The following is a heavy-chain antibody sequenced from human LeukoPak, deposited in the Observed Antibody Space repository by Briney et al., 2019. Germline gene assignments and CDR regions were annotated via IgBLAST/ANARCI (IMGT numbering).Heavy chain of an antibody. CDR2: ISGSGGST. J-gene: IGHJ4*02. V-gene: IGHV3-23*01. Sequence: PGGSLRHSFASSGFTLSWYAMSWVRQAPGKGLEWVSAISGSGGSTYYADSVKGRFTISRDNSKNTLYLQMNSLRAEDTAVYYCAKDSLSIYWSQGTLVIVSS. D-gene: IGHD4-11*01. CDR1: GFTLSWYA. CDR3: AKDSLSIY.